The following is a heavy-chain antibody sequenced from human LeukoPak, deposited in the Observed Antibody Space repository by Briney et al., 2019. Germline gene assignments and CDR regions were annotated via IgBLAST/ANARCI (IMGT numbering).Heavy chain of an antibody. CDR3: AIPRQGDYGDSLGN. D-gene: IGHD4-17*01. Sequence: GGSLRLSCAASGFTFSSYDMHWVRQATGKGLEWVSAIGTAGDTYYPGSVKGRFTISRENAKNSLYLQMNSLRAEDTAVYYCAIPRQGDYGDSLGNWGQGTLVTVSS. CDR1: GFTFSSYD. J-gene: IGHJ4*02. V-gene: IGHV3-13*01. CDR2: IGTAGDT.